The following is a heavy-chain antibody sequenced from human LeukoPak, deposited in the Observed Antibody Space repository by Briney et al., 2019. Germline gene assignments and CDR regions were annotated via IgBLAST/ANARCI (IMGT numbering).Heavy chain of an antibody. CDR1: GGSFSGYY. CDR2: INHSGST. Sequence: PSETLSLTCAVYGGSFSGYYWSWIRQPPGKGLEWIGEINHSGSTNYNPSLKSRVTISVDKSKNQFSLKLSSVTAADTAVYYCARGDYVWGSYRSWSQGTLVTVSS. CDR3: ARGDYVWGSYRS. D-gene: IGHD3-16*02. V-gene: IGHV4-34*01. J-gene: IGHJ4*02.